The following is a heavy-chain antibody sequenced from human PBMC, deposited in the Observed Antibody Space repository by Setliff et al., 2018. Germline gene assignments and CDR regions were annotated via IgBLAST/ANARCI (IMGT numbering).Heavy chain of an antibody. CDR1: GGSFSGYY. CDR3: ARHVGGAGGLDY. D-gene: IGHD1-26*01. CDR2: IIHSGST. Sequence: TLSLTCAVYGGSFSGYYWSWIRQPPGKRLEWIGEIIHSGSTNYNPSLKSRVTISMDTSKNQFSLKLNSVTAADTGVYYCARHVGGAGGLDYWGQGTLVTVSS. V-gene: IGHV4-34*12. J-gene: IGHJ4*02.